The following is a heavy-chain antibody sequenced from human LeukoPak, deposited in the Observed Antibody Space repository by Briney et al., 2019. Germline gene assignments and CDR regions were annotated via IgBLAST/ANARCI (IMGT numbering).Heavy chain of an antibody. CDR3: ARDPVAFSSSNTSRFDP. J-gene: IGHJ5*02. Sequence: GGSLRLSCAPSGFTFSSYSMNWVRQARGKGLEWVSYISSISSPIYYADSVKGRFTISRDNAKNSLYLQMNSLRDEDTAVYYCARDPVAFSSSNTSRFDPWAGGTVVSVFS. V-gene: IGHV3-48*02. CDR1: GFTFSSYS. D-gene: IGHD6-6*01. CDR2: ISSISSPI.